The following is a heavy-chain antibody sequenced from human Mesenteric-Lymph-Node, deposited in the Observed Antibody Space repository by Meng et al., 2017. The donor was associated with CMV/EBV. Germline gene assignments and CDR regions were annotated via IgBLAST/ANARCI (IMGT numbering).Heavy chain of an antibody. Sequence: KISCTVSGRTFSAHFIHWVQQAPGKGLEWMGLVDPEDGESMYAEKFQDRVTVSADTSTDTAYMELSSLRSEDTAVYYCATGSSWYDYWGQGTLVTVSS. CDR1: GRTFSAHF. V-gene: IGHV1-69-2*01. J-gene: IGHJ4*02. D-gene: IGHD6-13*01. CDR2: VDPEDGES. CDR3: ATGSSWYDY.